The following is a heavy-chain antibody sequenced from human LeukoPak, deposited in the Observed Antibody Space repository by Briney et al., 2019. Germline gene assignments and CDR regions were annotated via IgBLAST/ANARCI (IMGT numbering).Heavy chain of an antibody. CDR2: INPNSGVT. CDR3: AREYSSGWNDAFDI. Sequence: ASVKVSCKASGYTFTSYYMHWVRQAPGQRLEWIGWINPNSGVTKYAQKFQGRVTMTRDTSITTAYMELSRLRSDDTAVYYCAREYSSGWNDAFDIWGQGTMVTVSS. V-gene: IGHV1-2*02. D-gene: IGHD6-19*01. CDR1: GYTFTSYY. J-gene: IGHJ3*02.